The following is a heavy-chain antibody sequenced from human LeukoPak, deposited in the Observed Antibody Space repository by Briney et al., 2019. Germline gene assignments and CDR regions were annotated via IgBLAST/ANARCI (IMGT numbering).Heavy chain of an antibody. D-gene: IGHD5-18*01. CDR2: INPSGGST. CDR3: ARRETARPIDY. J-gene: IGHJ4*02. CDR1: GYTFTSYY. Sequence: ASVKVSCKASGYTFTSYYMHWVRQAPGQGLEWMGIINPSGGSTSYAQKFQGRVTMTRDTSTSTVYMELSRLRSDDTAVYYCARRETARPIDYWGQGTLVTVSS. V-gene: IGHV1-46*01.